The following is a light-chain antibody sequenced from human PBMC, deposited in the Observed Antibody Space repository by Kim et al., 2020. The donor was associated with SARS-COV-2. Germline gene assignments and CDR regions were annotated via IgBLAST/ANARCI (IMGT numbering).Light chain of an antibody. V-gene: IGLV3-19*01. CDR2: GKN. J-gene: IGLJ3*02. CDR1: SLRSYY. CDR3: NSRDSSGNHRWV. Sequence: LGQPVRITCQGDSLRSYYASWYQQKPGQAPVLVIYGKNNRPSGIPDRFSGSSSGNTASLTITGAQAEDEADYYCNSRDSSGNHRWVFGGGTKLTVL.